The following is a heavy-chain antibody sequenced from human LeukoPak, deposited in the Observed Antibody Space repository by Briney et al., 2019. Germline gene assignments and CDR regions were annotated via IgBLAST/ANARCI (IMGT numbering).Heavy chain of an antibody. CDR3: AKDLFGCSSTSCYGVDY. CDR1: GFTFSSYG. J-gene: IGHJ4*02. V-gene: IGHV3-23*01. Sequence: GGSLRLSCAASGFTFSSYGMSWVRQAPGKGLEWVSAISGSGGSTYYADSVKGRFTISRDNSKNTLYLQMNSLRAEDTAVYYCAKDLFGCSSTSCYGVDYWGQGTLVTVSS. CDR2: ISGSGGST. D-gene: IGHD2-2*01.